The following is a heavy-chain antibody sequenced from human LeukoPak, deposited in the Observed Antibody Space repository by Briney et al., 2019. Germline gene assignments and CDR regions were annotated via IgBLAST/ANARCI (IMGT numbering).Heavy chain of an antibody. J-gene: IGHJ4*02. CDR1: GFSFSSYS. CDR3: AKVDDRREGPLDY. Sequence: PGGSLRLSCAASGFSFSSYSMNWVRQAPGKGLEWVSAISGSGGSTYYADSVKGRFTISRDNSKNTLYLQMNSLRAEDTAVYYCAKVDDRREGPLDYWGQGTLVTVSS. CDR2: ISGSGGST. D-gene: IGHD3-22*01. V-gene: IGHV3-23*01.